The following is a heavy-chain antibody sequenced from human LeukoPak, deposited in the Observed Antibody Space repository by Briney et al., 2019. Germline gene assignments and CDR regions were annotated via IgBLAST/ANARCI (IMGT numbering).Heavy chain of an antibody. J-gene: IGHJ4*02. CDR1: GFTVSSNY. Sequence: GGSLRLPCAASGFTVSSNYMSWVSQAPGKGLEWVSVIYSGISTYYADSVKGRFTISRDNSKNTLYLQMNSLRAEDTAVYYCARSKTVAGTIDYWGEGTLVTVSS. CDR2: IYSGIST. D-gene: IGHD6-19*01. V-gene: IGHV3-53*01. CDR3: ARSKTVAGTIDY.